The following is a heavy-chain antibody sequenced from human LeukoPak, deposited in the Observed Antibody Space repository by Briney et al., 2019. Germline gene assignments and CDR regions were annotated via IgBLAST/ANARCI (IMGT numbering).Heavy chain of an antibody. CDR1: GFTFSRYS. Sequence: GGSLRLSCAASGFTFSRYSINWVRQAPGKGLEWVSSISSGGTFMYYADSVKGRFTISRDNAKKSVFLQMNSLRAEDSAVYYCAREPTGDYWGQGMLVTVSS. CDR2: ISSGGTFM. D-gene: IGHD1-1*01. J-gene: IGHJ4*02. V-gene: IGHV3-21*01. CDR3: AREPTGDY.